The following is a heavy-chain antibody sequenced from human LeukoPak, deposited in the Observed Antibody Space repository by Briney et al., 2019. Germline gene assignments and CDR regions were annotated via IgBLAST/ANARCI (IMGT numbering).Heavy chain of an antibody. J-gene: IGHJ3*02. CDR1: GFTFSSYG. CDR2: IRYDGSNK. Sequence: PGGSLRLSCAASGFTFSSYGMHWVRQAPGKGLEWVAFIRYDGSNKYYADSAKGRFTISRDNSKNTLYLQMNNLRVEDTAVYYCAKRDPQLNAFNIWGQGTMVTVPS. D-gene: IGHD6-13*01. CDR3: AKRDPQLNAFNI. V-gene: IGHV3-30*02.